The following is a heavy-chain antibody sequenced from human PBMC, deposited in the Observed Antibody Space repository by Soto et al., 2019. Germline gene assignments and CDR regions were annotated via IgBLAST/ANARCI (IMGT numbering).Heavy chain of an antibody. D-gene: IGHD3-10*01. CDR3: ARARRSWVGGPGSYFFPPWPNNSFDP. CDR2: INAGNGNT. V-gene: IGHV1-3*01. CDR1: GYTFTSYA. J-gene: IGHJ5*02. Sequence: ASVKVSCKASGYTFTSYAMHWVRQAPGQRLEWMGWINAGNGNTKYSQKFQGRVTITRDTSASTAYMELSSLRSEDTAVYYCARARRSWVGGPGSYFFPPWPNNSFDPWGQATLVTVSS.